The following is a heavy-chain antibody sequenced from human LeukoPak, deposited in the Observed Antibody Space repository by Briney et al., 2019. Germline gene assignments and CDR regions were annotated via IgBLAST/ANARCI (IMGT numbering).Heavy chain of an antibody. CDR1: GFSFSSYE. CDR2: ISSSGRTT. D-gene: IGHD6-13*01. Sequence: GGSLRLSCAASGFSFSSYEMNWVRQAPEKGLDWVSYISSSGRTTYYADSVKGRFTISRDNSKNTLYLQMNSLRAEDTAVYYCAKAYSSSWYGEGYWGQGTLVTVSS. J-gene: IGHJ4*02. CDR3: AKAYSSSWYGEGY. V-gene: IGHV3-48*03.